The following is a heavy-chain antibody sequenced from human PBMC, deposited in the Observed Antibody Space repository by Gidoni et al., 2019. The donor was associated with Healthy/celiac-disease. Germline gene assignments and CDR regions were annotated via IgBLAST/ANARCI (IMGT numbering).Heavy chain of an antibody. CDR1: AGSISSSSYY. J-gene: IGHJ4*02. CDR2: IDDSGST. Sequence: HLQLQASRPGLVKPSETLSLPCTVSAGSISSSSYYRGWIRQPPGKGLEWIGSIDDSGSTYYNPSLKSRVTISVDTAKSQFSLKLSSVIAADTAVYYCASYWSSGWYASDYWGQGTLVTVSS. D-gene: IGHD6-19*01. V-gene: IGHV4-39*01. CDR3: ASYWSSGWYASDY.